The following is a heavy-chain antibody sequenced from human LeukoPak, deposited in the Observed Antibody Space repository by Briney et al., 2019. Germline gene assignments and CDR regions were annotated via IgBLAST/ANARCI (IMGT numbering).Heavy chain of an antibody. Sequence: SVKVSCKASGGTFSSYAISWVRQAHGQGLEWMGRIIPIFGTANYAQKFQGRVTITADESTSTAYMELSSLRSEDTAVYYCARGEIVVVPAAIRYNWFDPWGQGILVTVSS. J-gene: IGHJ5*02. CDR2: IIPIFGTA. CDR1: GGTFSSYA. V-gene: IGHV1-69*13. CDR3: ARGEIVVVPAAIRYNWFDP. D-gene: IGHD2-2*02.